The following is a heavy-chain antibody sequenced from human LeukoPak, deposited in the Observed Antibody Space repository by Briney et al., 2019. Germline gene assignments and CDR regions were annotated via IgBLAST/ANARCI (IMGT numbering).Heavy chain of an antibody. J-gene: IGHJ4*02. CDR1: GFIFSSNE. CDR2: ISGSDDI. V-gene: IGHV3-48*03. Sequence: PGGSLRLSCAVSGFIFSSNEMKWVRQAPGKGLEWISYISGSDDIYYADSVKGRFTVSRDNAKSSLFLQMNSLRVEDTAVYYCARESAHCGGDCYGYWGQGTLVTVSS. D-gene: IGHD2-21*01. CDR3: ARESAHCGGDCYGY.